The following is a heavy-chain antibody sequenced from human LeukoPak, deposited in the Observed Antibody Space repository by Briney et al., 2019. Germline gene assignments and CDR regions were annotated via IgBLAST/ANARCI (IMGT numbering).Heavy chain of an antibody. CDR3: ARDPYDSSGYSFGAFDI. CDR1: GFTFSSSW. D-gene: IGHD3-22*01. J-gene: IGHJ3*02. Sequence: GGSLRLSCAASGFTFSSSWMSWVRQAPGKGLEWVANIKQDESEKYCVDSVKGRFTVSRDNAKNSLYLQMNSLRAEDTAVYYCARDPYDSSGYSFGAFDIWGQGTMVSVSS. CDR2: IKQDESEK. V-gene: IGHV3-7*01.